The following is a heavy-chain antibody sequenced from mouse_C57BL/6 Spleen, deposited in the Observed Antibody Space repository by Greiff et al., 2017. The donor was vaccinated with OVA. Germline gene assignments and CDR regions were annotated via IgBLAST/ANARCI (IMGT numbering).Heavy chain of an antibody. CDR2: IRYDGST. V-gene: IGHV3-6*01. Sequence: DVKLVESGPGLVKPSQSLSLTCSVTGYSITSGYFWYWIRQSPRNILEWMGYIRYDGSTNYNPSLKNRTSITRDTSKHHIFLKLQSVTTEDTATSYCARGKCYGSNDYYFDVWGTGTTVTVSS. CDR1: GYSITSGYF. CDR3: ARGKCYGSNDYYFDV. D-gene: IGHD1-1*01. J-gene: IGHJ1*03.